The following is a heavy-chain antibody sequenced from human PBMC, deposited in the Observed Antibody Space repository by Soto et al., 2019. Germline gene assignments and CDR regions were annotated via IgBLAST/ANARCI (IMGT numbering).Heavy chain of an antibody. V-gene: IGHV1-18*01. CDR2: ISAYNGNT. D-gene: IGHD3-9*01. Sequence: QVQLVQSGAEVKKPGASVKVSCKASGYTFTSYCISWVRQAPGQGLEWMGWISAYNGNTNYAQKIQGRVTMNTDTATSTAYMELRSLRADDTAVYYCARVLDYDWQGAHFDYRGQGTLVTVSS. J-gene: IGHJ4*02. CDR1: GYTFTSYC. CDR3: ARVLDYDWQGAHFDY.